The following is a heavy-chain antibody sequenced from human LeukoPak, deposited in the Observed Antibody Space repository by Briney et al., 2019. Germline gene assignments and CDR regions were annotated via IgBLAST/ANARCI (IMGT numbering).Heavy chain of an antibody. CDR1: GYTFTTYA. J-gene: IGHJ5*02. D-gene: IGHD2-2*01. CDR3: ARAIVVLPSANWFDP. V-gene: IGHV1-3*01. Sequence: ASVKGSCTTSGYTFTTYAIHWVRQAPGQRLEWMGWINADNGNTKYSQKFQGRVTITRDTSASTAYMELSSLRSEDTAVYYCARAIVVLPSANWFDPWGQGTPVTVSS. CDR2: INADNGNT.